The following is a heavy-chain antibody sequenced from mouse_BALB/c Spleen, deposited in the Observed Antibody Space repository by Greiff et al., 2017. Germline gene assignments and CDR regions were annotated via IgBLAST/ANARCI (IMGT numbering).Heavy chain of an antibody. J-gene: IGHJ4*01. D-gene: IGHD2-4*01. V-gene: IGHV1S81*02. CDR1: GYTFTSYW. CDR3: ARCTMITTDAMDY. Sequence: QVQLQQSGAELVKPGASVKLSCKASGYTFTSYWMHWVKQRPGQGLEWIGEINPSNGRTNYNEKFKSKATLTVDKSSSTAYMQLSSLTSEDSAVYYCARCTMITTDAMDYWGQGTSVTVSS. CDR2: INPSNGRT.